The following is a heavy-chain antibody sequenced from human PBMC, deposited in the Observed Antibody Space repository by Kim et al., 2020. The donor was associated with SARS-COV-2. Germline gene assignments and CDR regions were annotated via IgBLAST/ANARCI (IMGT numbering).Heavy chain of an antibody. D-gene: IGHD3-3*01. CDR2: IYYSGST. V-gene: IGHV4-59*01. J-gene: IGHJ4*02. CDR3: ARDRRGYDFWSGYYTAAPSFDY. CDR1: GGSISNYF. Sequence: SETLSLTCTVSGGSISNYFWSWIRQPPGKGLEWIGYIYYSGSTNYNPSLKSRVTISVDTSKNQCSLKLSSVTAADTAVYFCARDRRGYDFWSGYYTAAPSFDYWGQGTLVTVSS.